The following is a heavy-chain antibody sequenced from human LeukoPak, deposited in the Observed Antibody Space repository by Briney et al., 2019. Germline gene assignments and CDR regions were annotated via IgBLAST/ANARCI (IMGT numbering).Heavy chain of an antibody. Sequence: SETLSLTCTVSGGSIGTYSWTWIRQPPGRGLEWIGYIYYSGTTNYNPSLKSRVTISVDTSKNQFSLKLSSVTAADTAVYYCARGVYIAAAQYAYWGQGTLVTVSS. CDR1: GGSIGTYS. CDR3: ARGVYIAAAQYAY. CDR2: IYYSGTT. J-gene: IGHJ4*02. D-gene: IGHD6-13*01. V-gene: IGHV4-59*01.